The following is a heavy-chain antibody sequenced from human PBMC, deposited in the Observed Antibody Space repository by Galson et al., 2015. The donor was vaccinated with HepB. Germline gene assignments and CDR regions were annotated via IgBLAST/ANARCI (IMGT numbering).Heavy chain of an antibody. J-gene: IGHJ6*02. Sequence: ETLSLTCSVSGGSITMSNWWSWVRQPPGKGLEWIGEIHHSGTTIYNRSLKSRVTISLDTSKNQFSLKLTPVTAADTAVYYCARLPPPADYYFYGMDVWGQGTTVTVSS. D-gene: IGHD2-15*01. CDR3: ARLPPPADYYFYGMDV. CDR2: IHHSGTT. V-gene: IGHV4-4*02. CDR1: GGSITMSNW.